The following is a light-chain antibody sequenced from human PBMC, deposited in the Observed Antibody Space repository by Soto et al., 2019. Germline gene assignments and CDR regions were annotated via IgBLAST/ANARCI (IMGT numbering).Light chain of an antibody. Sequence: EVVMTQSPATLSVSPGERATLSCRASQSVSSYLAWYQQKPGQAPRLLIYDASNRATGIPARFSGSGSGTGSTLTISGLEPEDFAVYYCQQRSNLITFGQGTRLEI. CDR3: QQRSNLIT. CDR2: DAS. CDR1: QSVSSY. J-gene: IGKJ5*01. V-gene: IGKV3-11*01.